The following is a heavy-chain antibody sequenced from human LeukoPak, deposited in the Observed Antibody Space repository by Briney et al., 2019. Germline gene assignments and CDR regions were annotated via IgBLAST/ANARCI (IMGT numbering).Heavy chain of an antibody. J-gene: IGHJ3*02. CDR1: GGSISSYY. D-gene: IGHD3-3*01. CDR3: ARDPKITIFGVDDDAFDI. V-gene: IGHV4-4*07. CDR2: IYTSGST. Sequence: SETLSLTCTVSGGSISSYYWSWIRQPAGKGLEWIGRIYTSGSTNCNPSLKSRVTMSVDTSKNQFSLKLSSVTAADTAVYYCARDPKITIFGVDDDAFDIWGQGTMVTVSS.